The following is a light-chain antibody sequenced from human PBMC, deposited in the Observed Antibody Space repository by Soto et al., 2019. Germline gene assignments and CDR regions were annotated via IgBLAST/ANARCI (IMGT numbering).Light chain of an antibody. CDR3: QRYYDSLWT. CDR2: GAS. V-gene: IGKV3-20*01. J-gene: IGKJ1*01. CDR1: QSVNSTS. Sequence: EIVLTQSPGTLSLSPGERAPLSCRASQSVNSTSLAWYQQKPGQAPRLLIHGASSRATGIPDRFSGSGSGTDFTLTISRLEPEDFAVSFCQRYYDSLWTFGQGTKVEIK.